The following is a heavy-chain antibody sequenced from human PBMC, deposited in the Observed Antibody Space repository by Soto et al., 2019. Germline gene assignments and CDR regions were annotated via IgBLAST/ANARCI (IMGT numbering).Heavy chain of an antibody. Sequence: QVQLVQSGAEVKKPGSSVKVSCKASGGTFSSYAISWVRQAPGQGLEWMGGIIPIFGTANYAQKFRGRVTITADESXRXDYTELSSLRYEDTAVYYCARTNYVWGSYRAEYFQHWGQGTLVTASS. J-gene: IGHJ1*01. CDR1: GGTFSSYA. CDR2: IIPIFGTA. V-gene: IGHV1-69*12. CDR3: ARTNYVWGSYRAEYFQH. D-gene: IGHD3-16*02.